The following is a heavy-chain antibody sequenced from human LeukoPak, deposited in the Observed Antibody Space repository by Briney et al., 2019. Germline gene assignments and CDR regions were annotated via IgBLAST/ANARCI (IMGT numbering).Heavy chain of an antibody. CDR2: IKSKTDGGTT. D-gene: IGHD3-9*01. J-gene: IGHJ6*02. CDR1: GFTFSNAW. Sequence: GGSLRLSCAASGFTFSNAWMSWVRQAPGKGLEWVGRIKSKTDGGTTDYAAPVKGRFTISRDDSKNTLYLQMNSLKTEDTAVYYCTTDPLLRYFGCRYYYGMDVWGQGTTVTVSS. V-gene: IGHV3-15*01. CDR3: TTDPLLRYFGCRYYYGMDV.